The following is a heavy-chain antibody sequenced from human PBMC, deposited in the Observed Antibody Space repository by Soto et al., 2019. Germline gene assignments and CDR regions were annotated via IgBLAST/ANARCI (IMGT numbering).Heavy chain of an antibody. CDR2: ISAYNGNT. CDR1: GYAFTSYG. Sequence: AAVKVSCKASGYAFTSYGISWVRQAPAQGLEWMGWISAYNGNTNYAQKLQGRVSMTTDTSTSRVYIELRSLGADDTFVYYCTTVMAYCCGDCQQNAFDIWGQGTMVTVSS. D-gene: IGHD2-21*02. CDR3: TTVMAYCCGDCQQNAFDI. V-gene: IGHV1-18*01. J-gene: IGHJ3*02.